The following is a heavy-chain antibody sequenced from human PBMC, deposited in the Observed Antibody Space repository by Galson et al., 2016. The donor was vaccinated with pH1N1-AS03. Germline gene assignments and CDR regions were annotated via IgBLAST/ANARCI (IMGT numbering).Heavy chain of an antibody. D-gene: IGHD6-13*01. CDR2: INTDNGNT. CDR3: SRVSAAAWFDP. CDR1: GYTFSSYA. Sequence: SVKVSCKASGYTFSSYAMHWVRQAPGQRLEWMGWINTDNGNTKYSQKFQGRVTITRDTSASTAYMELNSLSSEDTAVYYWSRVSAAAWFDPWGQETLVTVSS. V-gene: IGHV1-3*04. J-gene: IGHJ5*02.